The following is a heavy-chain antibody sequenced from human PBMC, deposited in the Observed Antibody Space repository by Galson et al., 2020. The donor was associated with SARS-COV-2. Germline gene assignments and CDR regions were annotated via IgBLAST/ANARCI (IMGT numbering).Heavy chain of an antibody. J-gene: IGHJ5*02. CDR1: GFTFRNYI. CDR3: ARDGDHCSSTSCYRNWFDP. Sequence: TGGSLKLSCAASGFTFRNYIMNWVRQTPGKGLEWVSYIGINTSTIHYADSVKGRFTISRDNAKYSLYLKMNRLRDEDTAVYYCARDGDHCSSTSCYRNWFDPWGQGTLVTVSS. V-gene: IGHV3-48*02. D-gene: IGHD2-2*02. CDR2: IGINTSTI.